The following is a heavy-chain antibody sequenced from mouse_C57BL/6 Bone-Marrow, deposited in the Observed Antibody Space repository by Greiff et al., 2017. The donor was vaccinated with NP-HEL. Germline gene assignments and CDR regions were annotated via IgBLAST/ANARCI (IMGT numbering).Heavy chain of an antibody. Sequence: EVNVVESGGGLVKPGGSLKLSCAASGFTFSSYAMSWVRQTPEKRLEWVATISDGGSYTYYPDNVKGRFTISRDNAKNNLYLQMSHLKSEDTAMYYCARENYGSRSAWFAYWGQGTLVTVSA. CDR1: GFTFSSYA. J-gene: IGHJ3*01. D-gene: IGHD1-1*01. V-gene: IGHV5-4*01. CDR2: ISDGGSYT. CDR3: ARENYGSRSAWFAY.